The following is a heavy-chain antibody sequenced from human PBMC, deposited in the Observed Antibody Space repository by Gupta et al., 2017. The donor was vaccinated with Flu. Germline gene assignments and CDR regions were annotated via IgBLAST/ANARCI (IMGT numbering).Heavy chain of an antibody. CDR3: ARDSSGRGYSGDADY. CDR2: IKLDNGVS. CDR1: GFTFTDHY. V-gene: IGHV1-2*06. Sequence: QVQLVQSGAEVKRPGASVKVSCKASGFTFTDHYLHWVRQAPGQRPEWMGRIKLDNGVSNYVEKFQGRVTLTRDTSINTAYMELSTMTSADTAVYYCARDSSGRGYSGDADYWGQGTLVTVSS. J-gene: IGHJ4*02. D-gene: IGHD5-12*01.